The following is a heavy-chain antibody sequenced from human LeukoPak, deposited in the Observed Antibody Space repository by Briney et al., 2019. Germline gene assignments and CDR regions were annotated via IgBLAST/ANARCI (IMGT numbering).Heavy chain of an antibody. V-gene: IGHV1-2*02. Sequence: ASVKVSCKASGYTFTGYYMHWVRQAPGQGLEWMGWINPNSGGTNYAQEFQGRVTMTRDTSISTAYMELSSLRSEDTAVYYCARDSVGAGGYWGQGTLVTVSS. D-gene: IGHD1-26*01. J-gene: IGHJ4*02. CDR3: ARDSVGAGGY. CDR1: GYTFTGYY. CDR2: INPNSGGT.